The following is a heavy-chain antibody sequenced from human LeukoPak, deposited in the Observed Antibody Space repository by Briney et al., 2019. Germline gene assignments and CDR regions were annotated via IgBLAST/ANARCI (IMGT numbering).Heavy chain of an antibody. CDR1: GGSFSGYY. V-gene: IGHV4-34*01. CDR2: INHSGST. D-gene: IGHD3-10*01. Sequence: PSETLSLTCAVYGGSFSGYYWSWIRQPPGKGLEWIGEINHSGSTNYNPSLKSRVTISVDTSKNQFSLKLSSVTAADTAVYYCARGQRDGGFGELSDYYSDYWGQGTLVTVSS. J-gene: IGHJ4*02. CDR3: ARGQRDGGFGELSDYYSDY.